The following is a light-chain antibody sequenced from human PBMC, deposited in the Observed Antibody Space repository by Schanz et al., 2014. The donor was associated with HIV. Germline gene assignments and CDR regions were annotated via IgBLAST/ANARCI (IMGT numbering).Light chain of an antibody. CDR1: QSISEW. V-gene: IGKV1-5*03. CDR2: EAS. J-gene: IGKJ2*01. Sequence: DIQMTQSPSTLSASVGDRITITCRASQSISEWLAWYQQKPGEAPNLLISEASTLKSGVPSRFSGSGSGTDFTLTISSLQPGDFATYYCLQYNDDVYTFGQGTKLEIK. CDR3: LQYNDDVYT.